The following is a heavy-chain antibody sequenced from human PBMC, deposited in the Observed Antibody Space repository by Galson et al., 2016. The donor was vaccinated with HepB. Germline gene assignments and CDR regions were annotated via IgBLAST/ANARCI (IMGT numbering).Heavy chain of an antibody. CDR1: GFIVSNDY. Sequence: SLRLSCAASGFIVSNDYMNWVRQAPGKGLEWLLVSYGDGSTYYAESVRGRFTISRDNSKNSVFLQMNNLRAEDTAVYYCARDPGFRNGMNVWGQGTTVTVSS. J-gene: IGHJ6*02. V-gene: IGHV3-53*01. CDR2: SYGDGST. CDR3: ARDPGFRNGMNV.